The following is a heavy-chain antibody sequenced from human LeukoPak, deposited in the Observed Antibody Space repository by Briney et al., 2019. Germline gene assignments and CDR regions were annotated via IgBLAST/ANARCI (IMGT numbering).Heavy chain of an antibody. CDR1: GYTLNNYG. Sequence: ASVKVSCKASGYTLNNYGISWVRQAPGQGLEWMGWISAYNGNTNCAQKLQDRVTITTDTSTSTVYMELRSLRSDDSAVYYCATPGDAFDIWGQGTMVAVSS. D-gene: IGHD1-14*01. V-gene: IGHV1-18*04. CDR2: ISAYNGNT. CDR3: ATPGDAFDI. J-gene: IGHJ3*02.